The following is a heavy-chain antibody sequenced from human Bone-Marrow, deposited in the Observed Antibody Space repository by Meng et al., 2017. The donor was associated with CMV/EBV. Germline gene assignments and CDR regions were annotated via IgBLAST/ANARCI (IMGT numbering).Heavy chain of an antibody. J-gene: IGHJ4*02. CDR2: ISWDGGST. Sequence: CAASGFTFDDYTMHWVRQAPGKGLEWASLISWDGGSTYYADSVKGRFTISRDNSKNSLYLQMNSLRTEDTALYYCAKDKGVGAQYFDYWGQGTLVTVSS. CDR1: GFTFDDYT. D-gene: IGHD1-26*01. CDR3: AKDKGVGAQYFDY. V-gene: IGHV3-43*01.